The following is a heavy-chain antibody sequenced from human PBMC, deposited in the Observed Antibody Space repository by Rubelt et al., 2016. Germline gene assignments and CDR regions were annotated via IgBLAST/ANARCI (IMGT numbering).Heavy chain of an antibody. CDR1: GGSISSYY. J-gene: IGHJ4*02. V-gene: IGHV4-59*01. Sequence: GPGLVKPSETLSLTCTVSGGSISSYYWSWIRQPPGKGLEWIGYIYYSGSTNYNPSLKSRVTISVDTPKNQFSLKLSSVPAADTAVYYWAKRRYSSAWLPDSWGQGTLVTVSS. CDR3: AKRRYSSAWLPDS. CDR2: IYYSGST. D-gene: IGHD6-19*01.